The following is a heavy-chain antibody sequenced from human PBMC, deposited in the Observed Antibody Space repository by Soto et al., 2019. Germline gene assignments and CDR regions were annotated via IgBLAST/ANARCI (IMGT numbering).Heavy chain of an antibody. Sequence: SVKVSCKASGGTFSSYAISWVRQAPGQGLEWMGGIIPIFGTANYAQKFQGRVTITADESTSTAYMELSSLRSEDTAVYYCARVLQIPYFCGGSCYSEFAVPYYYYYGMDVWGQGTTVTVSS. CDR1: GGTFSSYA. CDR2: IIPIFGTA. CDR3: ARVLQIPYFCGGSCYSEFAVPYYYYYGMDV. D-gene: IGHD2-15*01. J-gene: IGHJ6*02. V-gene: IGHV1-69*13.